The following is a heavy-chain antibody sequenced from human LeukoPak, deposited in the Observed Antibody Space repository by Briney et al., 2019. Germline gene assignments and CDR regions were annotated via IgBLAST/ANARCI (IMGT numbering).Heavy chain of an antibody. CDR2: IKQDGSEK. V-gene: IGHV3-7*03. D-gene: IGHD2-15*01. Sequence: GGSLRLSCAASKFTFSTYWMSWVRQAPGKGLEWVANIKQDGSEKYYVDSVKGRFTIFRDNAKNSLYLQMNNLRAEDTAVYYCARTKILVVVVATPDIPYYFDYWGQGTLVTVSS. J-gene: IGHJ4*02. CDR1: KFTFSTYW. CDR3: ARTKILVVVVATPDIPYYFDY.